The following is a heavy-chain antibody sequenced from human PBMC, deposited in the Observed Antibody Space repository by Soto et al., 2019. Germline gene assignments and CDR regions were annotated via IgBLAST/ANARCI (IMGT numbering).Heavy chain of an antibody. D-gene: IGHD6-13*01. CDR1: GDTISTGGYS. J-gene: IGHJ4*02. CDR3: ARIKALWAAAGIGYFDY. Sequence: ETLSLTCGVSGDTISTGGYSWAWIRQPPGKALEWLAHIFSNDEKSYSTSLKSRLTISKDTSKSQVVLTMTNMDPVDTATYYCARIKALWAAAGIGYFDYWGQGTLVTVSS. CDR2: IFSNDEK. V-gene: IGHV2-26*01.